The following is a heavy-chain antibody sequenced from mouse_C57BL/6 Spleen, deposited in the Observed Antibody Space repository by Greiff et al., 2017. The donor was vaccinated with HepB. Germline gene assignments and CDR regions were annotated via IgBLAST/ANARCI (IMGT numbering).Heavy chain of an antibody. V-gene: IGHV1-82*01. CDR2: IYPGDGDT. CDR3: ARIYGSSHWYFDV. CDR1: GYAFSSSW. Sequence: VQVVESGPELVKPGASVKISCKASGYAFSSSWMNWVKQRPGKGLEWIGRIYPGDGDTNYNGKFKGKATLTADKSSSTAYMQLSSLTSEDSAVYFCARIYGSSHWYFDVWGTGTTVTVSS. J-gene: IGHJ1*03. D-gene: IGHD1-1*01.